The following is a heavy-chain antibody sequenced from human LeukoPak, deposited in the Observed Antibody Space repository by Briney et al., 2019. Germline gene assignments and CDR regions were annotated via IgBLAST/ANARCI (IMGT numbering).Heavy chain of an antibody. J-gene: IGHJ6*03. V-gene: IGHV3-48*01. D-gene: IGHD2-21*02. CDR1: GFTFSSYS. Sequence: QSGGSLRLSCAASGFTFSSYSVNWVRQAPGKGLEWVSYISSSSSTIYYADSVKGRFTISRDNAKNSLYLQMNSLRAEDTAVYYRARGEKHIVVVTGPSYYYMDVWGKGTTVSVSS. CDR2: ISSSSSTI. CDR3: ARGEKHIVVVTGPSYYYMDV.